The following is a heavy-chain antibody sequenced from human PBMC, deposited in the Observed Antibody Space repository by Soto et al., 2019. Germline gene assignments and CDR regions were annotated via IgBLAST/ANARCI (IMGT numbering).Heavy chain of an antibody. CDR1: GFTFSNAW. D-gene: IGHD6-13*01. J-gene: IGHJ5*02. CDR3: TTDPHAPFTPTGIAAAGSEP. CDR2: IKSKTDGGTT. V-gene: IGHV3-15*01. Sequence: GGSLRLSCAASGFTFSNAWMSWVRQAPGKGLEWVCRIKSKTDGGTTDYAAPVKGRFTISRDDSKNTLYLQMNSLKTEDTAVYYCTTDPHAPFTPTGIAAAGSEPWGQGTLVTVSS.